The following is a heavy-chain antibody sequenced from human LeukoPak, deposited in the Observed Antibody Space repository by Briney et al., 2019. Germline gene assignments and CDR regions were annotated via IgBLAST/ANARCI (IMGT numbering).Heavy chain of an antibody. D-gene: IGHD6-6*01. CDR2: ISGSGGST. Sequence: GGSLRLSCAASGFTFSSYAMGWVRQAPGKGLEWVSAISGSGGSTYYADSVKGRFTISRDNSKNTLYLQMNSLRAEDTAVYYCAKDLTSSSFGYWGQGTLVTVSS. J-gene: IGHJ4*02. CDR1: GFTFSSYA. CDR3: AKDLTSSSFGY. V-gene: IGHV3-23*01.